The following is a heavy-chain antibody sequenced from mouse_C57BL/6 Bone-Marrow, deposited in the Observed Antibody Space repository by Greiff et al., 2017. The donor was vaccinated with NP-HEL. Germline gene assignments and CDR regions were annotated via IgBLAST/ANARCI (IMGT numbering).Heavy chain of an antibody. CDR3: ARQDWDYWYFDV. D-gene: IGHD4-1*01. Sequence: EVKLVESGGGLVQPGGSLKLSCAASGFTFSDYYMYWVRQTPEKRLEWVAYISNGGGSPYYPDPVKGRFTISRDNAKNTLYLQMSRLKSEDTAMYYCARQDWDYWYFDVWGTGTTVTVSS. CDR1: GFTFSDYY. V-gene: IGHV5-12*01. CDR2: ISNGGGSP. J-gene: IGHJ1*03.